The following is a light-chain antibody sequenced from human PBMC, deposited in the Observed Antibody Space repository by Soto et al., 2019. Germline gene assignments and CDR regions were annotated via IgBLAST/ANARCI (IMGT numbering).Light chain of an antibody. CDR1: SSNIGAGYD. V-gene: IGLV1-40*01. Sequence: QAVVTQPPSVSGAPGQRVTISCTGSSSNIGAGYDVHWYQQLPGTAPKLLIYGNNNRPSGVPDRFSGSKSGTSASLAITGLQAADEADYYCQSYDSSLSGSRIFGTGTKVTVL. J-gene: IGLJ1*01. CDR3: QSYDSSLSGSRI. CDR2: GNN.